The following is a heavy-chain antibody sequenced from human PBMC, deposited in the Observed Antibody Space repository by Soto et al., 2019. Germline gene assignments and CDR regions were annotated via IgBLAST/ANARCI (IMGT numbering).Heavy chain of an antibody. V-gene: IGHV3-33*01. CDR1: GFTFSSYG. CDR2: IWYDGSNK. Sequence: PGGSLRLSCAASGFTFSSYGMHWVRQAPGKGLEWVAVIWYDGSNKYYADSVKGRFTISRGNSKNTLYLQMNSLRAEDTAVYYCARDWVYDSSGYYYYYYGMDVWGQGTTVTVSS. D-gene: IGHD3-22*01. J-gene: IGHJ6*02. CDR3: ARDWVYDSSGYYYYYYGMDV.